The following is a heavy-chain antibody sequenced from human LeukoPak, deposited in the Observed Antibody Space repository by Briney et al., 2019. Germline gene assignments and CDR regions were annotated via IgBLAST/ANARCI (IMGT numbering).Heavy chain of an antibody. J-gene: IGHJ4*02. CDR3: ARGAGEGFDY. D-gene: IGHD1-14*01. Sequence: SETLSLTCTVSGGSISRYYWSWIRQPPGKVLEWIGYIYYSGSTNYNPSLKSRVTISVDTSKNQFSLKLSSVNAADTAVYYCARGAGEGFDYWGQGTLVTVSS. V-gene: IGHV4-59*01. CDR1: GGSISRYY. CDR2: IYYSGST.